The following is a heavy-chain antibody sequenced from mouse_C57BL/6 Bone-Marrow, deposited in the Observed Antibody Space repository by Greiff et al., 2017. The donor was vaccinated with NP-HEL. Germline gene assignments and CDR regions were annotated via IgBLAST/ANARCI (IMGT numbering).Heavy chain of an antibody. Sequence: QVQLQQSGAELVKPGASVKMSCKASGYTFTSYWITWVKQRPGQGLEWIGDIYPGSGSTNYNEKFKSKATLTVDTSSSTAYMQLSSLTSEDSAVYYCARGVNYSNYDAMDYWGQGTSVTVSS. J-gene: IGHJ4*01. CDR3: ARGVNYSNYDAMDY. CDR1: GYTFTSYW. CDR2: IYPGSGST. D-gene: IGHD2-5*01. V-gene: IGHV1-55*01.